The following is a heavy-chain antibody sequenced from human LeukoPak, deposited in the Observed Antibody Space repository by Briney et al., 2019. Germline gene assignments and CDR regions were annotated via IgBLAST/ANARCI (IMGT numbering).Heavy chain of an antibody. Sequence: ASVNVSCKASGYTFTSYAMNWVRQAAGQGLEWMGWINTNIGNPTYAQGLAGRFVLCLDTSVSTAYLQISSLKAEDTAVYYCARLFASSLWERDDYWGQGTLVTVSS. CDR2: INTNIGNP. CDR3: ARLFASSLWERDDY. V-gene: IGHV7-4-1*02. D-gene: IGHD1-26*01. J-gene: IGHJ4*02. CDR1: GYTFTSYA.